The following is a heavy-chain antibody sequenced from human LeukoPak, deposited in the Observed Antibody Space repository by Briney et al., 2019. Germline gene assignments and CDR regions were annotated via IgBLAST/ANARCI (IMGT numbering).Heavy chain of an antibody. CDR2: INHSGST. CDR1: GGSFSGYY. CDR3: ARLTIFGVVNTYYYYMDV. Sequence: PSETLSLTCAVYGGSFSGYYWSWIRQPPGKGLEWIGEINHSGSTNYNPSLKSRVTISVDTSKNQFSLKLSSVTAADTAVYYCARLTIFGVVNTYYYYMDVWGKGTTVTVSS. V-gene: IGHV4-34*01. J-gene: IGHJ6*03. D-gene: IGHD3-3*01.